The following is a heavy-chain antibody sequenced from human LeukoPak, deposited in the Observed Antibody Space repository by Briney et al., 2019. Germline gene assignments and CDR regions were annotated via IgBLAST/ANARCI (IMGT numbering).Heavy chain of an antibody. V-gene: IGHV4-39*01. Sequence: SETLSLTCTVSGGSISSSSYYWGWIRQPPGKGLEWIGSIYYSGSTCYNPSLKSRVTISVDTSKNQFSLKLSSVTAADTAVYYCASRSGSYYAFDIWGQGTMVTVSS. CDR2: IYYSGST. J-gene: IGHJ3*02. CDR1: GGSISSSSYY. CDR3: ASRSGSYYAFDI. D-gene: IGHD1-26*01.